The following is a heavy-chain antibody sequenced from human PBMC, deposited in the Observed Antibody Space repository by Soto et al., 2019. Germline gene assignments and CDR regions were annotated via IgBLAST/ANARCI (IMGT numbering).Heavy chain of an antibody. Sequence: ASVEVSCKASGYTFTGYYMHWVLQAPGQGLEWMGWINPNSGGTNYAQKFQGRVTMTRDTSISTAYMELSRLRSDDTAVYYCARSRSYYDSSGPLDYWGQGTLVTVSS. CDR1: GYTFTGYY. CDR3: ARSRSYYDSSGPLDY. CDR2: INPNSGGT. D-gene: IGHD3-22*01. J-gene: IGHJ4*02. V-gene: IGHV1-2*02.